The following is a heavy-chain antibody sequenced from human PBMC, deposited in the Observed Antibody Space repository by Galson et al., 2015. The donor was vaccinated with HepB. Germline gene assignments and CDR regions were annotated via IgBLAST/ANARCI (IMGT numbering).Heavy chain of an antibody. D-gene: IGHD3-10*01. CDR1: GFTFSSYS. CDR3: ARVPGGQYYGSESYYGMDV. V-gene: IGHV3-21*01. Sequence: SLRLSCAASGFTFSSYSMNWVRQAPGKGLEWVSSINSSSSYIYYADSVKGRFTISRDNAKNSLYLQMNSLRAEDTAVYYCARVPGGQYYGSESYYGMDVWGQGTTVTVSS. CDR2: INSSSSYI. J-gene: IGHJ6*02.